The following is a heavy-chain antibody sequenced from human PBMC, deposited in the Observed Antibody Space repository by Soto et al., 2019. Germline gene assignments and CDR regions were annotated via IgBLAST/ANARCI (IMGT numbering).Heavy chain of an antibody. V-gene: IGHV3-33*01. CDR1: GFTFSSYG. J-gene: IGHJ4*02. CDR2: IWYDGSNK. D-gene: IGHD3-22*01. CDR3: ARDGRGYDDDSSGTLDY. Sequence: QVQLVESGGGVVQPGRSLRLSCAASGFTFSSYGMHWVRQAPGKGLEWVAVIWYDGSNKYYADSVKGRFTISRDNSKNTLYLQMNSLRAEDTAVYYCARDGRGYDDDSSGTLDYWGQGTLVTVSS.